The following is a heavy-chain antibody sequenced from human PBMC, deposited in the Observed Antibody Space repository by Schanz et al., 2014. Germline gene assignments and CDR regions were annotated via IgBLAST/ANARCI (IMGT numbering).Heavy chain of an antibody. CDR3: ARLDSSSWYPRY. CDR2: LTGSGGGT. Sequence: EVKLLESGGHLVQPGGSLRLSCVASGFTFSTYAMSWVRQAPGKGPEWVSSLTGSGGGTYYADSVRGRFAISRDNGKKSMYLQMNSLRAEDTAVYYCARLDSSSWYPRYWGQGTLVTVSS. D-gene: IGHD6-13*01. J-gene: IGHJ4*02. V-gene: IGHV3-23*01. CDR1: GFTFSTYA.